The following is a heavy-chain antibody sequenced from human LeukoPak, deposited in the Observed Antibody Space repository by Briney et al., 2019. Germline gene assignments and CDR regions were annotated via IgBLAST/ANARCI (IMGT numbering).Heavy chain of an antibody. D-gene: IGHD2-15*01. CDR2: ISAYNGNT. CDR3: ARETEGYCSGGSCYWSGYYYYYMDV. Sequence: ASVKVSCKASGYTFTSYGISWVRQAPGQGLEWMGWISAYNGNTNYAQKLQGRVTMTTDTSTSTAYMELRSLRSDDTAVYYCARETEGYCSGGSCYWSGYYYYYMDVWGKGTTVTVSS. CDR1: GYTFTSYG. V-gene: IGHV1-18*01. J-gene: IGHJ6*03.